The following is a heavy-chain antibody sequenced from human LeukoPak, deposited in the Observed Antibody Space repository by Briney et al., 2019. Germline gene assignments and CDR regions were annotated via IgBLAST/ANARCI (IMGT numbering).Heavy chain of an antibody. CDR2: IYYSGST. Sequence: PSETLSLTCTVSGGSISSYYWSWIRQPPGKGLEWIGYIYYSGSTNYNPSLKSRVTISVDTSKNQFSLKLSSMTAADTAVYYCARGYSSGWYYFDYWGQGTLVTVSS. D-gene: IGHD6-19*01. CDR3: ARGYSSGWYYFDY. CDR1: GGSISSYY. J-gene: IGHJ4*02. V-gene: IGHV4-59*01.